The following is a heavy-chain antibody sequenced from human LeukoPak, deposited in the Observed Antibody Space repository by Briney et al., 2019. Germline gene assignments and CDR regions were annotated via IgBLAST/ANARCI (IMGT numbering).Heavy chain of an antibody. CDR3: AKGPRRILGPTTGLNF. J-gene: IGHJ4*02. V-gene: IGHV3-23*01. CDR2: ISYSGETT. D-gene: IGHD1-26*01. Sequence: GGSLRLSCAASGFTFSDYAMSWVRQVSGKGLDWVSVISYSGETTWYADSVRGRFTISRDNSKNTVFLQMNSLRAEDTAVYYCAKGPRRILGPTTGLNFWGQGTLVTVSS. CDR1: GFTFSDYA.